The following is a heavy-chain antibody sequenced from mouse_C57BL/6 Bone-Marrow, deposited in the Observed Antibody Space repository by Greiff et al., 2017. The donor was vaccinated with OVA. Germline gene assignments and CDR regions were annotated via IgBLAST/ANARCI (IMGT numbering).Heavy chain of an antibody. CDR1: GYTFTSYW. D-gene: IGHD2-5*01. CDR2: IDPSDSET. V-gene: IGHV1-52*01. J-gene: IGHJ4*01. CDR3: ARGKYYSNFFYYAMDY. Sequence: QVQLQQSGAELVRPGSSVKLSCKASGYTFTSYWMHWVKQRPIQGLEWIGNIDPSDSETHYNQKFKDKATLTVDKSSSTAYMQLSSLTSEDSAVYYCARGKYYSNFFYYAMDYWGQGTSVTVSS.